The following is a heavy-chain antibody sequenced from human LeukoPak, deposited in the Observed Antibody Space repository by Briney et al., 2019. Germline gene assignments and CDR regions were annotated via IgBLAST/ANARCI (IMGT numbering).Heavy chain of an antibody. V-gene: IGHV3-23*01. J-gene: IGHJ4*02. D-gene: IGHD6-13*01. CDR2: ISGSGGST. Sequence: GGSLRLSCVASGFTFSIYAMSWVRQAPGERLEWVSGISGSGGSTHYADSVQGRFTVSTDNSKNTLYLQMINLRAEDTAVYYCAKRPGYSSSWFYFDYWGQGTLVTVSS. CDR1: GFTFSIYA. CDR3: AKRPGYSSSWFYFDY.